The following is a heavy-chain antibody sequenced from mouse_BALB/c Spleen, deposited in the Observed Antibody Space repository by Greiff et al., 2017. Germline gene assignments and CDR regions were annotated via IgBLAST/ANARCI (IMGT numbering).Heavy chain of an antibody. CDR1: GYTFTSYY. Sequence: VKLMESGPELVKPGASVRISCKASGYTFTSYYIHWVKQRPGQGLEWIGWIYPGNVNTKYNEKFKGKATLTADKSSSTAYMQLSSLTSEDSAVYFCARQLGPVYYFDYWGQGTTLTVSS. CDR2: IYPGNVNT. V-gene: IGHV1S56*01. J-gene: IGHJ2*01. CDR3: ARQLGPVYYFDY. D-gene: IGHD3-1*01.